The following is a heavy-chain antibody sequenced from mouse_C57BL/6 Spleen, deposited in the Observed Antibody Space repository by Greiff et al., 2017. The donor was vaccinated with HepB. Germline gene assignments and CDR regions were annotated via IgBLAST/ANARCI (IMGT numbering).Heavy chain of an antibody. D-gene: IGHD1-1*01. CDR3: ARSAYGSSFHWYFDV. V-gene: IGHV1-18*01. J-gene: IGHJ1*03. CDR1: GYTFTDYN. Sequence: EVQLQQSGPELVKPGASVKIPCKASGYTFTDYNMDWVKQSHGKSLEWIGDINPNNGGTIYNQKFKGKATLTVDKSSSTAYMELRSLTSEDTAVYYCARSAYGSSFHWYFDVWGTGTTVTVSS. CDR2: INPNNGGT.